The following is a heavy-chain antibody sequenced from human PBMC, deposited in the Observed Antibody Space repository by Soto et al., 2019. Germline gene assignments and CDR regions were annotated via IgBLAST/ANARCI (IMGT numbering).Heavy chain of an antibody. CDR1: GFTFSSYG. D-gene: IGHD4-17*01. Sequence: QVQLVESGGGVVQPGRSLRLSCAASGFTFSSYGMLWVRQAPGKGLEWVAVISYHGNDKYYADSVKGRFTISRDNFKSTLYLQMGSMRAEDQATYFCAKDLLHKTVTTCGSWGQGTLVTVSS. CDR3: AKDLLHKTVTTCGS. CDR2: ISYHGNDK. J-gene: IGHJ5*02. V-gene: IGHV3-30*18.